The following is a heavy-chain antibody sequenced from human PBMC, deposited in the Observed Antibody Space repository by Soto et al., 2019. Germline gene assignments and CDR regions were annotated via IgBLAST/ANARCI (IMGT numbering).Heavy chain of an antibody. CDR1: SVSIYYY. CDR2: IYHSGTT. V-gene: IGHV4-59*08. CDR3: ARTNAFDI. Sequence: SETLSLTCTVSSVSIYYYWSWMRQPPGKGLEWIGNIYHSGTTNYNPSLKRRVSISVDTSKNQISLKLSSLTAADTAVYYCARTNAFDIWGQGTMVTVSS. J-gene: IGHJ3*02.